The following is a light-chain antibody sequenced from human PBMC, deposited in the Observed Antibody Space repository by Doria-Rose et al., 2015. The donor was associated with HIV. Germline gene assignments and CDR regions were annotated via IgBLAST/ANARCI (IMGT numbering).Light chain of an antibody. CDR2: GNT. CDR3: QSYDSRLSVYV. V-gene: IGLV1-40*01. Sequence: QTVVTQEPSVSGAPRQRVAISCTGSSSNIGAGFDVNWYQQFPGTAPKLLIHGNTNRPSGVPGRFSGSKSGSSASLAISGLRAEDEADYYCQSYDSRLSVYVFGTGTKVTVL. CDR1: SSNIGAGFD. J-gene: IGLJ1*01.